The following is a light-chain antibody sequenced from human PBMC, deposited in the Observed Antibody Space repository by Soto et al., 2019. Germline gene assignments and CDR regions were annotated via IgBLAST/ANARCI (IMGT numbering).Light chain of an antibody. CDR3: QQYGSSPRT. V-gene: IGKV3-20*01. J-gene: IGKJ1*01. Sequence: EIVLTQSPGSLSLPPGEIAAPSCRASQSVSSSYLAWYQQKPGQAPRLLIYGSSSRATDIPDRFSGSGSGTDFTLTISRLEPEDFAVYYCQQYGSSPRTFGQGTKVDIK. CDR1: QSVSSSY. CDR2: GSS.